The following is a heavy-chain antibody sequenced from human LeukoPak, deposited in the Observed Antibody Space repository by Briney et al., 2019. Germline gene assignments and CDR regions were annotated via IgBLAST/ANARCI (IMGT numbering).Heavy chain of an antibody. CDR3: ARDVGSSSWEYYFDY. Sequence: GASVKVSCKASGYTFTGYYMHWVRQAPGQGLEWMGWINPNSGGTNYAQKFQGRVTMTRDTSISTAYMELNRLRSDDTAVYYCARDVGSSSWEYYFDYWGQGTLATVSS. J-gene: IGHJ4*02. D-gene: IGHD6-13*01. CDR1: GYTFTGYY. CDR2: INPNSGGT. V-gene: IGHV1-2*02.